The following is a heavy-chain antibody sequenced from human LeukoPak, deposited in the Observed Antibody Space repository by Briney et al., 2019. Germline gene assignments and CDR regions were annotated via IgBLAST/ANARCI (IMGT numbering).Heavy chain of an antibody. CDR1: GFTFSSYA. CDR3: ARDRVRYSSSWTFDY. D-gene: IGHD6-13*01. Sequence: GGSLRLSCAAFGFTFSSYAMHWVRQAPGKGLEWVAVISYDGSNKYYADSVKGRFTISRDNSKNTLYLQMNSLRAEDTAVYYCARDRVRYSSSWTFDYWGQGTLVTVSS. CDR2: ISYDGSNK. V-gene: IGHV3-30*04. J-gene: IGHJ4*02.